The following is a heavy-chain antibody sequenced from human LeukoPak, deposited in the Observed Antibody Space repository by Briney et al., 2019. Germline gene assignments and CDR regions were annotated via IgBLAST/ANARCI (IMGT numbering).Heavy chain of an antibody. V-gene: IGHV7-4-1*02. Sequence: GASVKVSCKASGYTFTTYGINWVRQAPGQGLEWMGWINTNTGNPTYAQGFTGRFVFSSDTSVRTAYLQINSLKAEDTAVYYCARLTGIAAAGTDYWGQGTLVTVSS. CDR1: GYTFTTYG. CDR3: ARLTGIAAAGTDY. J-gene: IGHJ4*02. CDR2: INTNTGNP. D-gene: IGHD6-13*01.